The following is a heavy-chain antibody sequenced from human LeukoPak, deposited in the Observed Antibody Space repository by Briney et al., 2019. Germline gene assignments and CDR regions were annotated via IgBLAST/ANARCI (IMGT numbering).Heavy chain of an antibody. CDR2: INPSNGNT. CDR3: ARVDRFGELLWRQLWFDP. CDR1: GYTFTSYG. Sequence: ASVKVSCKASGYTFTSYGISWVRQAPGQGLEWMGWINPSNGNTNYAQKLQGRVTMTTDTSTSTAYMELRSLRSDDTAVYYCARVDRFGELLWRQLWFDPWGQGTLVTVSS. V-gene: IGHV1-18*01. D-gene: IGHD3-10*01. J-gene: IGHJ5*02.